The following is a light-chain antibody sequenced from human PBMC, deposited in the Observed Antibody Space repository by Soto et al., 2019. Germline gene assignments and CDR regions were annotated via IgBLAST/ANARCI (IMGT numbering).Light chain of an antibody. Sequence: DIQMTQSPSSLSASVGDRVTISCRAGQSISTYLNWYQQKPGTAPRLLIYSASSVKAGVPPRFSGSGSGRDITLTISSLRPEDTAIYFCQRSYTSPPWTFGQGTKVEIK. J-gene: IGKJ1*01. CDR3: QRSYTSPPWT. CDR2: SAS. V-gene: IGKV1-39*01. CDR1: QSISTY.